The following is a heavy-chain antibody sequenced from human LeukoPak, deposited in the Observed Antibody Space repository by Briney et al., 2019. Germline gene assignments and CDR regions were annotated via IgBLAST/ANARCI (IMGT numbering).Heavy chain of an antibody. V-gene: IGHV3-74*01. CDR1: AFTFSSYW. CDR2: INSDGSST. CDR3: AREGGATAFAKAFQR. D-gene: IGHD6-13*01. Sequence: GGSLRRSCAASAFTFSSYWMHWLRQAPGKGLVWLSRINSDGSSTSYAVAVKGRFTISRDHAKKTLYLQTNSIRGQVTAAYSDAREGGATAFAKAFQRWVQGTVVTGSS. J-gene: IGHJ1*01.